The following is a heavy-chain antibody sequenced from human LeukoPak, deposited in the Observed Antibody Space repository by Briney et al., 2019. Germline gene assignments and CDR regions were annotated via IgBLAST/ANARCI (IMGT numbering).Heavy chain of an antibody. J-gene: IGHJ4*02. D-gene: IGHD1-26*01. CDR2: IYYSGST. CDR1: GGSISSGGYY. Sequence: TSETLSLTCTVSGGSISSGGYYWSWIRQHPGKGLEWIGYIYYSGSTYYNPSLKSRVTISVDTSKNQFSLKLSSVTAADTAVYYCARDLAYSGSPDYWGQGTLVTVPS. V-gene: IGHV4-31*03. CDR3: ARDLAYSGSPDY.